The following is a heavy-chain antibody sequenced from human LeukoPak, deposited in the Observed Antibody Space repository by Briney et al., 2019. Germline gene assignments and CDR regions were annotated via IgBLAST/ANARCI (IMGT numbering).Heavy chain of an antibody. Sequence: GGSLRLSCAASGFTFSSYAMSWVRQAPAKGLGWVAVIWYDGSKKFYGDSVKGRFTISRDNSKNTLYLQMSNLRVEDTAIYYCARSEGYGAYSGMDVWGHGTTVIVSS. J-gene: IGHJ6*02. CDR3: ARSEGYGAYSGMDV. CDR2: IWYDGSKK. CDR1: GFTFSSYA. D-gene: IGHD4-17*01. V-gene: IGHV3-33*08.